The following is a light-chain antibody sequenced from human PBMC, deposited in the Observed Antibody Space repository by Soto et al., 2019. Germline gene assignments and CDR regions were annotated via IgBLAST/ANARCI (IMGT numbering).Light chain of an antibody. J-gene: IGKJ1*01. V-gene: IGKV3-15*01. CDR3: QADNKLART. CDR2: GAS. CDR1: QSVSGN. Sequence: EIVMTQSPATLSVSPGERATLSCRASQSVSGNLAWYQQKPGQAPRLLIYGASTRTSAFPARFSGSGSGTEFTLTISSLQSEDFAVYYWQADNKLARTVGPGTKVEIK.